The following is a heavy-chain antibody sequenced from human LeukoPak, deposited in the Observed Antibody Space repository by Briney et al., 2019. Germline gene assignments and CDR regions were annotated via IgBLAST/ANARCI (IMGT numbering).Heavy chain of an antibody. CDR3: ARQPVAGTVYYFDY. D-gene: IGHD6-19*01. J-gene: IGHJ4*02. CDR2: ISGSGGGT. CDR1: GFIFNNYA. Sequence: GGSLRLSCAASGFIFNNYAMNWVRQAPGKGLEWVSGISGSGGGTYCVDSVKGRFTISRDNSKSTLYLRMNSLTVEDTAVYYCARQPVAGTVYYFDYWGQGTLVTVSS. V-gene: IGHV3-23*01.